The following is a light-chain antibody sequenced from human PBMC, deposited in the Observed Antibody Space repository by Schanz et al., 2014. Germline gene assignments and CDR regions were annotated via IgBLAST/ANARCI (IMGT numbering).Light chain of an antibody. J-gene: IGLJ3*02. CDR1: SSNIGSNY. V-gene: IGLV1-47*02. CDR2: GNS. Sequence: QSVLTQPPSASGTPGQRVTISCSGSSSNIGSNYVYWYQQVPGTAPKLLIYGNSNRPSGVPDRFSGSKSGTSPSLAITGLQAEDEADYYCCSYAGDNTLRFGGGTKLTVL. CDR3: CSYAGDNTLR.